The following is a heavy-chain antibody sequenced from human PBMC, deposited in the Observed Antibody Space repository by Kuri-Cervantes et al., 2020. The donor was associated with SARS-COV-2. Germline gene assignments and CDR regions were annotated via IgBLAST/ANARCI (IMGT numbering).Heavy chain of an antibody. V-gene: IGHV3-48*02. D-gene: IGHD3-10*01. CDR1: GFTFSSYS. CDR3: ARDHSRAMVRGVRFNWFDP. J-gene: IGHJ5*02. Sequence: GESLKISCAASGFTFSSYSMNWVRQAPGKGLEWVSYISSSSSTIYYADSVKGRFTISRDNAKNSLYLQMNSLRDEDTAVYYCARDHSRAMVRGVRFNWFDPWGQGTPVTVSS. CDR2: ISSSSSTI.